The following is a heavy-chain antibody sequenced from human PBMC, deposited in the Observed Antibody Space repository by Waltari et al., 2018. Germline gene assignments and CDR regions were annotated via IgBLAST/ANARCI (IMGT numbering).Heavy chain of an antibody. V-gene: IGHV1-69*14. CDR2: ISPIFGTA. D-gene: IGHD6-13*01. CDR1: GGTFSSYA. J-gene: IGHJ6*03. CDR3: ARIFSSSWSYYYYYMDV. Sequence: QVQLVQSGAEVKKPGSSVKVSCKASGGTFSSYAISWVRQAPGQGLEWMGGISPIFGTANYAQKFQGRVTITADKSTSTAYMELSSLRSEDTAVYYCARIFSSSWSYYYYYMDVWGKGTTVTVSS.